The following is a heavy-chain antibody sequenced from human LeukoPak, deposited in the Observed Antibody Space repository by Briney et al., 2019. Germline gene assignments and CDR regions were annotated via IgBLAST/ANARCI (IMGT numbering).Heavy chain of an antibody. Sequence: GGSLRLSCAPSGFSVGSYEMTWVRQAPGKGLEWLSNIGPGDRTLYNADAVQGRFTISRDNAKNSVYLQMKSLRAEDTGVYYCAREGTTGQSGEEAFDIWGQGTVVTVSS. D-gene: IGHD2-8*02. CDR2: IGPGDRTL. J-gene: IGHJ3*02. V-gene: IGHV3-48*03. CDR3: AREGTTGQSGEEAFDI. CDR1: GFSVGSYE.